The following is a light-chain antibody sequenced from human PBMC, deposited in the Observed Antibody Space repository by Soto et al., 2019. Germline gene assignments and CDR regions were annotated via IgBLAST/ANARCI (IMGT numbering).Light chain of an antibody. CDR1: SSNIGAGYD. CDR3: QSYDTTLSSWV. Sequence: QSVLTQAPSVSGAPGQRVTISCTGSSSNIGAGYDVQWYQHLPGTAPKLLIHGNTNRPSGVPDRFSGSKSGTSASLAITALQAEDEGDYYRQSYDTTLSSWVFGGGTKVTVL. V-gene: IGLV1-40*01. CDR2: GNT. J-gene: IGLJ3*02.